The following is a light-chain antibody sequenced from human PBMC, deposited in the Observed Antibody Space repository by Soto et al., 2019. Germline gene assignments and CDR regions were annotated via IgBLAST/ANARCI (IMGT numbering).Light chain of an antibody. Sequence: SYELTQPPLVSVSPGQTVSITYSGDKLGDKYACWYQQKPGQSPVLVIYQDSKRPSGIPERFSGSNSGNTATLTISGTQAMDEADYYCQAWDSSTGVFGTGTKVTVL. CDR3: QAWDSSTGV. CDR1: KLGDKY. V-gene: IGLV3-1*01. J-gene: IGLJ1*01. CDR2: QDS.